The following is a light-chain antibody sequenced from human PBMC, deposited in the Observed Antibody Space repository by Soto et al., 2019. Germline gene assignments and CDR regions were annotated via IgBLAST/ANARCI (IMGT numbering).Light chain of an antibody. CDR2: DAS. CDR1: QSVRSN. J-gene: IGKJ5*01. V-gene: IGKV3D-15*02. Sequence: EIVMTQSPATLSVSAGERATLSCRARQSVRSNLAWYQQKPGQAPRLLIYDASNRATGIPARFSGSGSGTEFTLTISSLQSEDFAVYYCQQYGSSPTFGQGTRLEIK. CDR3: QQYGSSPT.